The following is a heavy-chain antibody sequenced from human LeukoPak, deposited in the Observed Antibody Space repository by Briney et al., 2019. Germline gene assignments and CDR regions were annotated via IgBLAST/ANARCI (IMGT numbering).Heavy chain of an antibody. Sequence: GGSLRLSCAASGFTFSSYTMHWVRQAPGKGLEWVALISYDGSNKYYVDSVKGRFTISRDNSKNALYLQMNSLRVEDTAVYYCARSRGVSGYDFAYWGQGTLVTVSS. CDR1: GFTFSSYT. J-gene: IGHJ4*02. V-gene: IGHV3-30-3*01. CDR2: ISYDGSNK. CDR3: ARSRGVSGYDFAY. D-gene: IGHD5-12*01.